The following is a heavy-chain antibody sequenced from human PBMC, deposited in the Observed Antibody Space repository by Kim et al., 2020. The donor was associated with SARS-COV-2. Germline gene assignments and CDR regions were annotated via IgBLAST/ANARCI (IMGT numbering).Heavy chain of an antibody. CDR3: ARGEVSHDILTGALLPYYFDY. D-gene: IGHD3-9*01. J-gene: IGHJ4*02. V-gene: IGHV3-21*01. CDR1: GFTFSSYS. Sequence: GGSLRLSCAASGFTFSSYSMNWVRQAPGKGLEWVSSISSSSSYIYYADSVKGRFTISRDNAKNSLYLQMNSLRAEDTAVYYCARGEVSHDILTGALLPYYFDYWGQGTLVTVSS. CDR2: ISSSSSYI.